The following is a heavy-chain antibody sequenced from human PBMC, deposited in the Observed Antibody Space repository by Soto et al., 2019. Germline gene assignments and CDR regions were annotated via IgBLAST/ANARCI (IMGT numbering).Heavy chain of an antibody. Sequence: PSETLSLTCAVYGGSFSGYYWSWIRQPPGKGLERIGEINHSGSTNYNPSLKSRVTISVDTSKNQFSLKLSSVTAADTAVYYCARGTGTRVVVNGRRWFDPWGQGSLVTVSS. CDR2: INHSGST. J-gene: IGHJ5*02. CDR3: ARGTGTRVVVNGRRWFDP. CDR1: GGSFSGYY. D-gene: IGHD2-2*01. V-gene: IGHV4-34*01.